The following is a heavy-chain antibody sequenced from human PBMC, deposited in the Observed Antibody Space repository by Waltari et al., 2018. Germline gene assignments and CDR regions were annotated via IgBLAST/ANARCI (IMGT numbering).Heavy chain of an antibody. CDR3: ASGYSRRELDY. Sequence: EVQLVESGGGMVQPGGSLRLSCAASGFTFSSYAMNWVRQAPGKGLEWVSYISEGGTVIYYADSVKGRFTISRDNAKNSLFLQMNSLRADDTAVYFCASGYSRRELDYWGQGTLVTVSS. CDR1: GFTFSSYA. V-gene: IGHV3-48*03. J-gene: IGHJ4*02. D-gene: IGHD4-4*01. CDR2: ISEGGTVI.